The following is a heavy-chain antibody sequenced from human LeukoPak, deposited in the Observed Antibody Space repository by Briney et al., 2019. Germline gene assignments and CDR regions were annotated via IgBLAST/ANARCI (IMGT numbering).Heavy chain of an antibody. Sequence: GGSVRLSCAASGFTFGSYAMSWVRQAPGKGLEWVSAISGSGGSTYYADSVKGRFTISRDNSKNTLYLQMNSLRAEDTAVYYCAKDSYSYGPYGLFYYGMDVWGQGTTVTVSS. V-gene: IGHV3-23*01. J-gene: IGHJ6*02. D-gene: IGHD5-18*01. CDR2: ISGSGGST. CDR1: GFTFGSYA. CDR3: AKDSYSYGPYGLFYYGMDV.